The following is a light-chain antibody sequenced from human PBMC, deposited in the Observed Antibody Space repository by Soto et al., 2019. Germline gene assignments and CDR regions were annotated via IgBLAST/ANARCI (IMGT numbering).Light chain of an antibody. V-gene: IGLV2-14*01. CDR1: SRDVGGYNY. CDR3: SSYTSSSTVV. CDR2: EVS. J-gene: IGLJ2*01. Sequence: QSVLTRPASVSGSPGQSITISCTGTSRDVGGYNYVSWYQQHPGKAPKLMIYEVSNRPSGVSNRFSGSKSGNTASLTISGLQAEDVADYYCSSYTSSSTVVFRGGTKLTVL.